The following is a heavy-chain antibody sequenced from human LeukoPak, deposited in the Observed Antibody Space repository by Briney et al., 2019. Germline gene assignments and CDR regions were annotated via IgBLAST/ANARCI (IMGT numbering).Heavy chain of an antibody. D-gene: IGHD1-26*01. CDR3: ARDIGQY. Sequence: GGSLRLSCAASGFTFSHFWMSWVRQAPGKGLEWVAVISYDGSNKYYADSVKGRFTISRDNSKNTLYLQMNSLRAEDTAVYYCARDIGQYWGQGTLVTVSS. V-gene: IGHV3-30-3*01. CDR1: GFTFSHFW. J-gene: IGHJ4*02. CDR2: ISYDGSNK.